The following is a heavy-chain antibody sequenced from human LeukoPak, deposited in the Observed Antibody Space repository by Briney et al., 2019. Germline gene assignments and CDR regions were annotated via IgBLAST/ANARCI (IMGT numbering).Heavy chain of an antibody. CDR1: GFTFSSYG. D-gene: IGHD3-22*01. V-gene: IGHV3-30*02. CDR3: AKSQYYYDNSGHAPGDY. J-gene: IGHJ4*02. CDR2: IRYDGSNK. Sequence: GGSLRLSCAASGFTFSSYGMHWVRQAPGKGLEWVTFIRYDGSNKYYADSVKGRFTISRDNSKNTLYLQMNSLRAEDTAVYYCAKSQYYYDNSGHAPGDYWGQGTLVTVSS.